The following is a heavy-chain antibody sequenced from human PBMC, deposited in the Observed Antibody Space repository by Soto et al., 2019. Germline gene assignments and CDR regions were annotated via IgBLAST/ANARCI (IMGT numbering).Heavy chain of an antibody. CDR3: ARAGDYDLRSGYSNDAFAI. CDR2: INHSGST. V-gene: IGHV4-34*01. D-gene: IGHD3-3*01. CDR1: RGSFSRYY. J-gene: IGHJ3*02. Sequence: SETLSLTCAVYRGSFSRYYWSWIRHPPGKGLEWIGEINHSGSTNYNPSLKSRVTISVDTSKNQFSLKLSSVTAADTAVYYCARAGDYDLRSGYSNDAFAIWGQRTIVTV.